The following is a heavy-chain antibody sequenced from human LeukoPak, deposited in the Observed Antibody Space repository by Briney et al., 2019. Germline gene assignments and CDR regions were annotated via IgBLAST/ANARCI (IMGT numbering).Heavy chain of an antibody. CDR3: AKPMATTRNFEN. CDR1: GFPFSSHP. D-gene: IGHD5-24*01. V-gene: IGHV3-30*02. J-gene: IGHJ4*02. CDR2: IGFDGKNK. Sequence: GGTLRLSCAASGFPFSSHPMHWLRQTPAKGLEWLALIGFDGKNKYYADSVKGRFTVSRDNTVNTIYLQLNSVREEDMGTYYCAKPMATTRNFENWGQGTLVAVSS.